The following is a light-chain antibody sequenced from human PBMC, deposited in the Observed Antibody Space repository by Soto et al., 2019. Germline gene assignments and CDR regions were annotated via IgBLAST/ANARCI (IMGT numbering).Light chain of an antibody. Sequence: DIVLTQTPGTLSLSPGERATLSCRASQSVSSNHLAWYQQKPGQAPRLLIDGASNRAIGIPDRFSGSGSGTDFTLTISRLEPEDFAVYYCQQYDTWTFGQGTKVDIK. CDR2: GAS. J-gene: IGKJ1*01. V-gene: IGKV3-20*01. CDR1: QSVSSNH. CDR3: QQYDTWT.